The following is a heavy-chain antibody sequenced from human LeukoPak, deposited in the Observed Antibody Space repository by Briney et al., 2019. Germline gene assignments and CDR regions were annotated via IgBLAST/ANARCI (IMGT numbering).Heavy chain of an antibody. V-gene: IGHV5-51*01. CDR3: ARRRAATTIYHYSMDF. Sequence: GESLKISCKASGYTFSTYWIAWVRQMPGKGLEWMGIIYPSDSETRYSPSFQGQVTISVGKSITTAYLQWRSLKASDTATYYCARRRAATTIYHYSMDFWGHGTTVIVSS. J-gene: IGHJ6*02. CDR1: GYTFSTYW. CDR2: IYPSDSET. D-gene: IGHD5/OR15-5a*01.